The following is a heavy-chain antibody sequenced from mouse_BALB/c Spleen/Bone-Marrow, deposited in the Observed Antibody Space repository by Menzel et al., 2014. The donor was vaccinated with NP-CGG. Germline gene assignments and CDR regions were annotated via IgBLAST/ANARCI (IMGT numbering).Heavy chain of an antibody. Sequence: EVQGVESGGGLVQPGGSLKLSCAASGFTFSSYGMSWVRQTPDKRLELVATINSNGGSACYPDSVKGRFTISRDTAKNTLYLQMSSLKSEETAMYYCVRGNYGNYVDYFDFWGQGTTLTVSS. CDR1: GFTFSSYG. CDR2: INSNGGSA. J-gene: IGHJ2*01. D-gene: IGHD2-1*01. CDR3: VRGNYGNYVDYFDF. V-gene: IGHV5-6-3*01.